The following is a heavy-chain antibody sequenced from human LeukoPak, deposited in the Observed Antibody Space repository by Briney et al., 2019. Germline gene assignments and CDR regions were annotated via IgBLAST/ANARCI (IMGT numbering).Heavy chain of an antibody. CDR1: GYIFSNYN. CDR2: ISGSVSYM. D-gene: IGHD3-10*02. V-gene: IGHV3-21*01. Sequence: PGGSLRLSCAACGYIFSNYNMQWVRQAPGKGLEWVLSISGSVSYMYYLASLKGPLTISRDNAKNSLYLQINSLAAEDTAVYYCATEGAVTVRAFDYWGQGTLVTVSS. CDR3: ATEGAVTVRAFDY. J-gene: IGHJ4*02.